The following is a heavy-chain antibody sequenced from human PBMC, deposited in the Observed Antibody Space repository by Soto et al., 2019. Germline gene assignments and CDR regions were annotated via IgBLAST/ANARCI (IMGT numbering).Heavy chain of an antibody. Sequence: SETLSLTCTVSGGSISSYYWSWIRQPPGKGLEWIGYIYYSGSTNYNPSLKSRVTISVDTSKNQLSLKVNSVTAADTAVYYCARHVNIAVAGTGFDYWGQGTPVTVSS. CDR3: ARHVNIAVAGTGFDY. V-gene: IGHV4-59*08. D-gene: IGHD6-19*01. J-gene: IGHJ4*02. CDR2: IYYSGST. CDR1: GGSISSYY.